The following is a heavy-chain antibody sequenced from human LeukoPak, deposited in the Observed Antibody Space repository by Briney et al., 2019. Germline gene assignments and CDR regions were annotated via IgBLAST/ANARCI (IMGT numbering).Heavy chain of an antibody. CDR2: INPNSGGT. D-gene: IGHD3-10*01. CDR1: GYTFTGYY. V-gene: IGHV1-2*02. J-gene: IGHJ6*02. CDR3: ARDPNGEVPGSEDGYYYYGMDV. Sequence: GASVKVSCKASGYTFTGYYMHWVRQAPGQGLEWMGWINPNSGGTNYAQKFQGRVTMTRDTSISTAYKELSRLRSDDTAVYYCARDPNGEVPGSEDGYYYYGMDVWGQGTTVTVSS.